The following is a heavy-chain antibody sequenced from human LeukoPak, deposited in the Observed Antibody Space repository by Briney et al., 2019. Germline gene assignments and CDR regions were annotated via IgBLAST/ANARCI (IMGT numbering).Heavy chain of an antibody. CDR2: ISWNSGSI. D-gene: IGHD6-13*01. CDR1: GFTFDDYA. Sequence: PGRSLRLSCAASGFTFDDYAMHWVRQAPGKGLEWVSGISWNSGSIGYADSVKGRFTISRDNAKNSLYLQMNSLRAEDTALYYCAKDYSLSSSFGTRGFDYWGQGTLVTVSS. CDR3: AKDYSLSSSFGTRGFDY. J-gene: IGHJ4*02. V-gene: IGHV3-9*01.